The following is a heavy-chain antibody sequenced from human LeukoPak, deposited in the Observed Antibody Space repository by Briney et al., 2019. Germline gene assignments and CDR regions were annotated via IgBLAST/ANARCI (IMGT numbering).Heavy chain of an antibody. Sequence: KTGGSLRLSCAASGFTFSNAWMSWVRQAPGKGLEWVGRIKSKTDGGTTDYTAPVKGRFTMSRDDAKNTLYQQMKRLKTEDTAVYYCTTNYYDSSGYYLYYYYYYMDVWGKGTTVTVSS. CDR3: TTNYYDSSGYYLYYYYYYMDV. J-gene: IGHJ6*03. CDR2: IKSKTDGGTT. V-gene: IGHV3-15*01. D-gene: IGHD3-22*01. CDR1: GFTFSNAW.